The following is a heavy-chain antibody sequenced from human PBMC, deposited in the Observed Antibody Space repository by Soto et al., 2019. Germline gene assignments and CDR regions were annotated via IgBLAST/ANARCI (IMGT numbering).Heavy chain of an antibody. V-gene: IGHV4-59*01. J-gene: IGHJ4*02. CDR3: ARDGYNFDF. Sequence: QVQLQESGPGLVKPSETLSLTCTVSGGSISTYYWSWIRQSPVKGLEWIGYIYHSGSTKYNPSLKSRVTISVDTSKNQFSLKLNSVTAADTAVYYCARDGYNFDFWGQGTLVTVSS. D-gene: IGHD5-12*01. CDR1: GGSISTYY. CDR2: IYHSGST.